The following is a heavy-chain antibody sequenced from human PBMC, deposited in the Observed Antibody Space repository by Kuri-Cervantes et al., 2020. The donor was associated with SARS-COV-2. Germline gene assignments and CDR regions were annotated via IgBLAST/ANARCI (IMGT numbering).Heavy chain of an antibody. D-gene: IGHD4-17*01. CDR1: GFSFTNAW. J-gene: IGHJ4*02. CDR3: ASSSPATVTYPFDY. Sequence: GESLKISCAASGFSFTNAWMSWVRQAPGKGLEWVAVISYDGSNKYYADSVKGRFTISRDNPKNTLYLQMNSLRAEDTAVYYCASSSPATVTYPFDYWGQGTLVTVSS. CDR2: ISYDGSNK. V-gene: IGHV3-30*03.